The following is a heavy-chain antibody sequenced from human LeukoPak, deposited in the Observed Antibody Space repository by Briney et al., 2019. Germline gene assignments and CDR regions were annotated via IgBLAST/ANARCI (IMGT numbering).Heavy chain of an antibody. CDR1: GGSISSSSYY. CDR3: ARDVGYYCSSTSCSTKANYYYYGMDV. CDR2: IYYSGST. Sequence: SETLSLTCTVSGGSISSSSYYWGWIRQPPGKGLEWIGSIYYSGSTNYNPSLKSRVTISVDTSKNQFSLKLSSVTAADTAVYYCARDVGYYCSSTSCSTKANYYYYGMDVWGQGTTVTVSS. J-gene: IGHJ6*02. D-gene: IGHD2-2*01. V-gene: IGHV4-39*07.